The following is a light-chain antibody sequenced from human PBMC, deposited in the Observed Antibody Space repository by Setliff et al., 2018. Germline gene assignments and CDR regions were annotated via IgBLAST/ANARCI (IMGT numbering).Light chain of an antibody. V-gene: IGLV1-40*01. J-gene: IGLJ1*01. Sequence: QSVLTQPPSVSGAPGQRVTISCTGSSSNIGAGYDVHWYQQLPGTAPKLLIYGNSNRPSGVPDRFSGSKPGTSASLAITGLQAEDEADYYCQSYDSSLSALYVFGTGTKGTVL. CDR2: GNS. CDR3: QSYDSSLSALYV. CDR1: SSNIGAGYD.